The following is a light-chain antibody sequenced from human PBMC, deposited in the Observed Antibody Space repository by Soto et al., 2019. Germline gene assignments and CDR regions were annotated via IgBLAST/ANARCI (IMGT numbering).Light chain of an antibody. CDR1: QSVSSY. J-gene: IGKJ4*01. CDR2: DAY. V-gene: IGKV3-11*01. CDR3: QQRSNWPLT. Sequence: EIVLTQSPATLSLSPGERATLSCRASQSVSSYLAWYQQKPGQAPRLLIYDAYNRATGIPARFSGSGYATDLTLTISSLEPEDFAVSYCQQRSNWPLTFGGRTQVESK.